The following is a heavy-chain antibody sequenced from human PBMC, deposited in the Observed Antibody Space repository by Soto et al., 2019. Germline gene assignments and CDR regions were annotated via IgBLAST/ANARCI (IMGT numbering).Heavy chain of an antibody. D-gene: IGHD6-19*01. CDR3: ARRPVRYSSGWSFDY. Sequence: SETLSLTCTVSGGSISSTSYYWGWIRQPPGKGLEWVGTMFGSGSPSGFTYYNPSLKSRVTISVDGSKNQFSLQLNSVTAADTAVYYCARRPVRYSSGWSFDYWGQGTLVTVSS. CDR1: GGSISSTSYY. CDR2: MFGSGSPSGFT. J-gene: IGHJ4*02. V-gene: IGHV4-39*01.